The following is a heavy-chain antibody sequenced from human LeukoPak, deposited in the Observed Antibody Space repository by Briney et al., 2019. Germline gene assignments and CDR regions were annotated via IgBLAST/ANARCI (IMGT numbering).Heavy chain of an antibody. Sequence: GGSLRLSCAASGFTFSSYSMNWVRQAPGKGLEWVSGISWNSGSIGYADSVKGRFTISRDNAKNSLYLQMNSLRAEDTALYYCAKDIRIAVAGPSYYYYYGMDVWGQGTTVTVSS. CDR3: AKDIRIAVAGPSYYYYYGMDV. J-gene: IGHJ6*02. CDR2: ISWNSGSI. V-gene: IGHV3-9*01. CDR1: GFTFSSYS. D-gene: IGHD6-19*01.